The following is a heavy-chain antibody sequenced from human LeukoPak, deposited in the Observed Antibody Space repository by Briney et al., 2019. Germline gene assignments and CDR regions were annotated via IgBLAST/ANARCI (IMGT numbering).Heavy chain of an antibody. CDR2: IKIKADGGTT. CDR1: GLTFSNAW. V-gene: IGHV3-15*01. J-gene: IGHJ1*01. CDR3: ARDPGSGSYHRYFQH. D-gene: IGHD1-26*01. Sequence: GGSLRLSCAASGLTFSNAWMSWVRQAPGKGLEWVGRIKIKADGGTTDYAAPVKGRFTISRDDSRNTLYLQMNSLKTEDTAVYYCARDPGSGSYHRYFQHWGQGTLVTVS.